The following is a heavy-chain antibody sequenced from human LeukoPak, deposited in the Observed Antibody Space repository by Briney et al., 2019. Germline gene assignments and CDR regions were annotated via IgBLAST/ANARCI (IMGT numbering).Heavy chain of an antibody. CDR2: IYYSGST. V-gene: IGHV4-59*12. Sequence: SETLSLTCTVSGGSISSYYWSWIRQPPGKGLEWIGYIYYSGSTYYNPSLKSRVTMSVDTSKNQFSLKLSSVTAADTAVYYCASFGSAGYYGMDVWGQGTTVTVSS. CDR3: ASFGSAGYYGMDV. D-gene: IGHD2-15*01. CDR1: GGSISSYY. J-gene: IGHJ6*02.